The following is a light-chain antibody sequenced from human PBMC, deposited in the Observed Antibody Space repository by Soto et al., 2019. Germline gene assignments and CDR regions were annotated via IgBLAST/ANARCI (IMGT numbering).Light chain of an antibody. CDR1: QSVSTY. V-gene: IGKV3-11*01. CDR3: QQRSNWPPEVT. Sequence: EIVLTQSPATLSLSPGERATLSCRASQSVSTYLAWYQQKPGQAPRLLIYDASNRATGIPARFSGSGSGTDFTLNISSLEPEDFAVYYCQQRSNWPPEVTFGGGTKV. J-gene: IGKJ4*01. CDR2: DAS.